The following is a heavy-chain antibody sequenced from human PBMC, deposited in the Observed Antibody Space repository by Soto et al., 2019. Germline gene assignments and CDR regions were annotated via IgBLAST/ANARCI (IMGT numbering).Heavy chain of an antibody. CDR1: SGSISFYY. CDR2: IYYSGST. CDR3: ARSVDP. J-gene: IGHJ5*02. Sequence: PSETLSLTCTVSSGSISFYYWSWIRQPPGKGLEWIGYIYYSGSTNYNPSLKSRVTISVDTSKNQFSLKLSSVTAADTAVYYCARSVDPWGQGTLVTVSS. V-gene: IGHV4-59*12.